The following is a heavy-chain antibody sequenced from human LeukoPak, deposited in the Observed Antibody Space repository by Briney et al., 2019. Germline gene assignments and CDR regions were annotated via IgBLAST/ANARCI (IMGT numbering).Heavy chain of an antibody. D-gene: IGHD3-22*01. Sequence: GGSLRLSCVASGFTFNTYAMSWVRQAPGEGLGWVSSLSGSGDITYYADSVKGRFTISRDNSKNTLYLQMHSLRAEDTAVYYCAKDTYFYDSSGYLSDYWGQGTLVTVSS. CDR1: GFTFNTYA. CDR2: LSGSGDIT. V-gene: IGHV3-23*01. J-gene: IGHJ4*02. CDR3: AKDTYFYDSSGYLSDY.